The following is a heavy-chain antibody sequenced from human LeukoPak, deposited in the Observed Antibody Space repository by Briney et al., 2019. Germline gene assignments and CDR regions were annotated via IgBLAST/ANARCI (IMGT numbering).Heavy chain of an antibody. V-gene: IGHV3-64*01. D-gene: IGHD3-22*01. J-gene: IGHJ5*02. CDR2: ISSNGGST. CDR1: GFTFSNYA. CDR3: ARAEGYYYDSSGSIGDWFDP. Sequence: PGGSLRLSCAASGFTFSNYAVHWVRQAPGKGLEYVSAISSNGGSTYYANSVRGRFTISRDNSKNTLYLQMGSLRSEDTAVYYCARAEGYYYDSSGSIGDWFDPWGQGTLVTVSS.